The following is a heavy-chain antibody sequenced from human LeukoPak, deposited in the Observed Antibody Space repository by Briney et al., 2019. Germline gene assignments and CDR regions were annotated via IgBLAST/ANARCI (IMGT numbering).Heavy chain of an antibody. D-gene: IGHD4-11*01. V-gene: IGHV4-34*01. CDR3: ARKDSNYGGFDY. CDR2: IYHSGST. J-gene: IGHJ4*02. CDR1: GGSFSGYY. Sequence: PSETLSLTCAVYGGSFSGYYWSWIRQPPGKGLEWIGEIYHSGSTTYNPSLKSRVTISVDKSKNQFSLELSSVTAADTAVYFCARKDSNYGGFDYWGQGTLVTVSS.